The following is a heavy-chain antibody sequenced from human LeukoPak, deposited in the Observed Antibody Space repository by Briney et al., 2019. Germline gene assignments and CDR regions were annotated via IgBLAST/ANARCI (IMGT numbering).Heavy chain of an antibody. CDR3: ARAPRFRLVGVPKGPFDP. D-gene: IGHD1-26*01. CDR1: GFTFSSYG. J-gene: IGHJ5*02. Sequence: PGGSLRLSCAPSGFTFSSYGMSWVRQAPGKGLEWVSGISNSGGTTYYADSVKGRFTISRDNFKNTLYLQMNSLRAEDTAVYYCARAPRFRLVGVPKGPFDPWGQGTLVTVSS. V-gene: IGHV3-23*01. CDR2: ISNSGGTT.